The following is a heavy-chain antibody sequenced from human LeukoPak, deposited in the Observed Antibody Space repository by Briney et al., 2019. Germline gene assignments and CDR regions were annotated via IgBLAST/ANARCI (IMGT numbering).Heavy chain of an antibody. V-gene: IGHV4-34*01. Sequence: SETLSLTCAVYGGSFSGYYWSWIRQPPGKGLEWIGEINHSGSTNYNPSLKSRVTISVDTSKNQFSLKLSSVTAADTAVYYCARDHQLLYRRVSYFDYWGQGTLVTVSS. CDR1: GGSFSGYY. CDR2: INHSGST. J-gene: IGHJ4*02. D-gene: IGHD2-2*02. CDR3: ARDHQLLYRRVSYFDY.